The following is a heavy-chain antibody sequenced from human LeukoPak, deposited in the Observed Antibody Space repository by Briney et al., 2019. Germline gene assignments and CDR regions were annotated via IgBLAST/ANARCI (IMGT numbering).Heavy chain of an antibody. J-gene: IGHJ4*02. CDR1: GGSISSSNW. Sequence: PSETLSLTCAVSGGSISSSNWWSWVRQPPGKGLEWIGEIYHSGSTYYNPSLKSRVTISVDRSKNQFSLKLSSVTAADTAVYYCARVKGNLEVPAATYYFDHWGQGTLVTVSS. D-gene: IGHD2-2*01. CDR2: IYHSGST. CDR3: ARVKGNLEVPAATYYFDH. V-gene: IGHV4-4*02.